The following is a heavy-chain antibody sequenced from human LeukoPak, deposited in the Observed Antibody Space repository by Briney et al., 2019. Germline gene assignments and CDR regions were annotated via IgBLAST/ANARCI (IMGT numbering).Heavy chain of an antibody. CDR2: TVGSGPDT. V-gene: IGHV3-23*01. CDR3: KKAPLRFCNGAFCYPFDY. D-gene: IGHD2-15*01. CDR1: GFTFTNYA. Sequence: GGSLRLSCAASGFTFTNYAMSWVRQTPGKGLEWVSATVGSGPDTYHADSVKGRFTVSRDNSRNTLYLQMNSLRVEDTAVYYCKKAPLRFCNGAFCYPFDYWGQGTLVTVSS. J-gene: IGHJ4*02.